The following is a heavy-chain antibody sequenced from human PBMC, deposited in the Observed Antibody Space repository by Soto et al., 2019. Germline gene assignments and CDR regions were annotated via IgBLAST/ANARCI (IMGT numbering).Heavy chain of an antibody. V-gene: IGHV3-74*01. Sequence: QPGGSLRLSCAASGFTFSSYAMSWVRQAPGKGLVWVSRINPDGSATNYADSVKGRFTISRDNTKNTLYLQMNGLRAEDTAVFYCGRGGSDSPMAPGYWGQGTLVTVSS. D-gene: IGHD5-18*01. CDR2: INPDGSAT. CDR1: GFTFSSYA. CDR3: GRGGSDSPMAPGY. J-gene: IGHJ4*02.